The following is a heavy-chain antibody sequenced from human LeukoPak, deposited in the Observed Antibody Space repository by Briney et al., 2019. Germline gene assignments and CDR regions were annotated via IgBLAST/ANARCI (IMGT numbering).Heavy chain of an antibody. D-gene: IGHD3-22*01. CDR1: GYSFTSYW. V-gene: IGHV5-51*01. CDR2: IYPGDSDT. J-gene: IGHJ4*02. Sequence: KLGESLKISGKGSGYSFTSYWIGGVGQMPGKGLEGMGIIYPGDSDTRYSPSFQGQVTISADKSISTGYLQWSSLKASDTAMYYCARLGDYYDRSGYSLYFDYWGQGTLVTVSS. CDR3: ARLGDYYDRSGYSLYFDY.